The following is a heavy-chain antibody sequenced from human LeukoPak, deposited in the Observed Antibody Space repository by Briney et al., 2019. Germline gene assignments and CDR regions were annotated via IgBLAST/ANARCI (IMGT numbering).Heavy chain of an antibody. CDR1: GGSISSSYW. CDR2: VYHRGST. V-gene: IGHV4-4*02. CDR3: ARDRYSGSYPLDY. J-gene: IGHJ4*02. D-gene: IGHD1-26*01. Sequence: SETLSLTCTVSGGSISSSYWWSWVRQPPGKGLEWIGEVYHRGSTNYNPSLKSRVTISVDKSKNQFSLKLSSVTAADTAVYYCARDRYSGSYPLDYWGQGTLVTVSS.